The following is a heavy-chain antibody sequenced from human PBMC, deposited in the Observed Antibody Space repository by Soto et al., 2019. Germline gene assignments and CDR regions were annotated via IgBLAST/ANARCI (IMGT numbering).Heavy chain of an antibody. V-gene: IGHV1-69*06. CDR1: GGTFSSYA. CDR2: IIPIFGTA. CDR3: ARTYCTNGVCYWARMDV. Sequence: ASVKVSCKASGGTFSSYAISWVRQAPGQGLEWMGGIIPIFGTANYAQKFQGRVTITADKSTSTAYMELSSLRSEDTAVYYCARTYCTNGVCYWARMDVWGQGTTVTVSS. D-gene: IGHD2-8*01. J-gene: IGHJ6*02.